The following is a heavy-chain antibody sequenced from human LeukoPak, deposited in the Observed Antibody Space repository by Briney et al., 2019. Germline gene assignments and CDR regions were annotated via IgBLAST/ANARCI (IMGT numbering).Heavy chain of an antibody. Sequence: GRSLRLSCAASGFTFSSYAMHWVRQAPGKGLEWVAVISYDGSNKYYADSVKGRFTISRDNSKNTLYLQMNSLRAEDTAVYYCARGLYSSSWYPRWQYYYYYGMDVWGQGTTVTVSS. V-gene: IGHV3-30-3*01. D-gene: IGHD6-13*01. CDR2: ISYDGSNK. CDR1: GFTFSSYA. CDR3: ARGLYSSSWYPRWQYYYYYGMDV. J-gene: IGHJ6*02.